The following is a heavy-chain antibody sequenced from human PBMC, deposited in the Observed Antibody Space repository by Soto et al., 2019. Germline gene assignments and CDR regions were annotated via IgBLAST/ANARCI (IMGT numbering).Heavy chain of an antibody. V-gene: IGHV4-59*01. CDR3: ARDQVAVAGGGWFDP. D-gene: IGHD6-19*01. J-gene: IGHJ5*02. CDR1: GGSISSYY. Sequence: SETLSLTCTVSGGSISSYYWSWIRQPPGKGLEWIGCIYYSGSTNYNPSLKRRVTISVDTSKNQFSLKLSSVTAADTAVYYCARDQVAVAGGGWFDPWGQGTLVTVSS. CDR2: IYYSGST.